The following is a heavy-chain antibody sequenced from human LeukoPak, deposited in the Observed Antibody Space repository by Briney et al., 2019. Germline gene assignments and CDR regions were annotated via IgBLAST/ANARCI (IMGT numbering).Heavy chain of an antibody. J-gene: IGHJ4*02. Sequence: SETLSLTCTVSGGSISSGGYYWSWIRQPPGEGLEWIGYIYYSGSTYYHPSLKSRVTISLDTSKNQFSLKLSSVTAVDTAVYYCARVTTVTTSFRFDYWGQGTLVTVSS. CDR3: ARVTTVTTSFRFDY. D-gene: IGHD4-17*01. CDR1: GGSISSGGYY. CDR2: IYYSGST. V-gene: IGHV4-30-4*01.